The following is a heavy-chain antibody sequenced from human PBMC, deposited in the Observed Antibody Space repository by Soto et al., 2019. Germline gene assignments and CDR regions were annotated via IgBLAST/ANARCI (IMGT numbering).Heavy chain of an antibody. V-gene: IGHV3-48*02. CDR3: ARQAPTALDI. CDR2: ISSSSSTI. J-gene: IGHJ3*02. Sequence: APGKGLEWVSYISSSSSTIYYADSVKGRFTISRDNAKNSLYLQMNSLRDEDTAVYYCARQAPTALDIWGQGTMVTFSS.